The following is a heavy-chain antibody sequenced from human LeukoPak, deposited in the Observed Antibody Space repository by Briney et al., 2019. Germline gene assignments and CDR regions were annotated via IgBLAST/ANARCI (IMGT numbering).Heavy chain of an antibody. J-gene: IGHJ3*02. CDR2: ISSSSSTI. CDR1: GFTFSSYE. CDR3: ARGASGSYYDAFDI. V-gene: IGHV3-48*03. D-gene: IGHD1-26*01. Sequence: GGSLRPSCAASGFTFSSYEMNWVRQAPGKGLEWVSYISSSSSTIYYADSVKGRFTISRDNAKNSLYLQMNSLRAEDTAVYYCARGASGSYYDAFDIWGQGTMVTVSS.